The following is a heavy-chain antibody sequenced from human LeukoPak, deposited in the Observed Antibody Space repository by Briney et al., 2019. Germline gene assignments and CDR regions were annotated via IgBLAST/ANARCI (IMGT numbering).Heavy chain of an antibody. J-gene: IGHJ4*02. CDR1: GFTFSYYS. V-gene: IGHV3-48*02. D-gene: IGHD1-26*01. Sequence: GGSLRLSCAAPGFTFSYYSMNWVRQAPGKGLEWISYSNTDDTISYADSVKGRFTISRDNAENSLYLQMNSLRDEDTAVYYCAKEGGTRGSASFYFDSWGQGTLVTVSS. CDR3: AKEGGTRGSASFYFDS. CDR2: SNTDDTI.